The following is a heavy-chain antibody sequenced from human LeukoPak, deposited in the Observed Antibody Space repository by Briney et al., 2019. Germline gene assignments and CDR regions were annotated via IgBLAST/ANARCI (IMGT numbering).Heavy chain of an antibody. CDR3: ARGFWNFDL. CDR1: GFSFSSYW. J-gene: IGHJ2*01. V-gene: IGHV3-7*01. Sequence: PGGSLRLSCVASGFSFSSYWMSWVRQAPGKGLEWVANIKQGGSEKYFVGSVKGRFTISRDNAKNSLYLQMNSLRAEDTAVYYCARGFWNFDLWGRGTLVTV. CDR2: IKQGGSEK.